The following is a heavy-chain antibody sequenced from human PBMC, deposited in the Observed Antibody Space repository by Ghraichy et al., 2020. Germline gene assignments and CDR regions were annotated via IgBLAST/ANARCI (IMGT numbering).Heavy chain of an antibody. V-gene: IGHV4-39*01. CDR1: GGSISSSSYY. D-gene: IGHD3-22*01. CDR2: IYYSGST. Sequence: SETLSLTCTVSGGSISSSSYYWGWIRQPPGKGLEWIGSIYYSGSTYYNPSLKSRVTISVDTSKNQFSLKLSSVTAADTAVYYCARARLPLYYDSSGYYSRPAVYFDYWGQGTLVTVSS. CDR3: ARARLPLYYDSSGYYSRPAVYFDY. J-gene: IGHJ4*02.